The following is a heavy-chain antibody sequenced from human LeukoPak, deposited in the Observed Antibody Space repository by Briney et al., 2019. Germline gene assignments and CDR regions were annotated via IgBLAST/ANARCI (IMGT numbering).Heavy chain of an antibody. CDR1: GGTFSSYA. CDR3: ARAVVVPAAIPLPDLRFHYYMDV. CDR2: IIPIFGTA. D-gene: IGHD2-2*02. J-gene: IGHJ6*03. Sequence: EASVKVSCKASGGTFSSYAISWVRQAPGQGLEWMGGIIPIFGTANYAQKLQGRVTMTTDTSTSRAYMELRSLRSDDTAVYYCARAVVVPAAIPLPDLRFHYYMDVWGKGTTVTVSS. V-gene: IGHV1-69*05.